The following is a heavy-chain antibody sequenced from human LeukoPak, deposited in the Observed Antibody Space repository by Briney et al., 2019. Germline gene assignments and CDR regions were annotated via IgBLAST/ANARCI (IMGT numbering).Heavy chain of an antibody. CDR1: GGSISSYY. J-gene: IGHJ5*02. V-gene: IGHV4-59*08. D-gene: IGHD3-10*01. Sequence: SETLSLTCTVSGGSISSYYWSWIRQPPGKGLEWIGYIYYSGSTNYHPSLKSRVTISVDTSKNQFSLKLSSVTAADTAVYYCARLPILWFGELPGFDPWGQGTLVTVSS. CDR2: IYYSGST. CDR3: ARLPILWFGELPGFDP.